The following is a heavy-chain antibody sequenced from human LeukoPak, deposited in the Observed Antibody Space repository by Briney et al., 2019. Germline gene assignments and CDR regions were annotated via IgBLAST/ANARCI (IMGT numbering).Heavy chain of an antibody. Sequence: ASVKVSCKASGYTFTSHYMHWVRQAPGQGLEWMGMINPSGGFTIYTPRLQGRVRMTRDASTSTIYMELTSLRSEDTGVYYCARAHYAGGAFDVWDQVTMLSVSS. D-gene: IGHD2-2*01. CDR3: ARAHYAGGAFDV. CDR2: INPSGGFT. V-gene: IGHV1-46*01. J-gene: IGHJ3*01. CDR1: GYTFTSHY.